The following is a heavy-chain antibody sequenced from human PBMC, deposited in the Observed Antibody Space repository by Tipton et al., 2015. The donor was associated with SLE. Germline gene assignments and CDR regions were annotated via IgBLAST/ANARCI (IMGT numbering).Heavy chain of an antibody. Sequence: TLSLTCTVSGGSITSHYWSWIRQPPGKGLEWIGFFYDSGSTYYNPSLKSRVTMSLDTSKNQFSLRLSSVTAADTAVYYCAREGAAAGTDGFDFWGQGTKVTVSS. CDR1: GGSITSHY. CDR2: FYDSGST. V-gene: IGHV4-59*11. CDR3: AREGAAAGTDGFDF. D-gene: IGHD6-13*01. J-gene: IGHJ3*01.